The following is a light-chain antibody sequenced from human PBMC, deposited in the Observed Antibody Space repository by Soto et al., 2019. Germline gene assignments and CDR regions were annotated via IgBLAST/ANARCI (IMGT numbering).Light chain of an antibody. J-gene: IGLJ1*01. CDR2: EVS. CDR1: STDFGGQNY. CDR3: SSYVDVVTLEV. V-gene: IGLV2-14*01. Sequence: QSALTKPASVSGTLGQSITISCTGTSTDFGGQNYVSCYQQHPGRAPKLILYEVSNRPSGISNRFSGSKSGNTASLTISGLQAEDVADYYCSSYVDVVTLEVFGPGTKVTVL.